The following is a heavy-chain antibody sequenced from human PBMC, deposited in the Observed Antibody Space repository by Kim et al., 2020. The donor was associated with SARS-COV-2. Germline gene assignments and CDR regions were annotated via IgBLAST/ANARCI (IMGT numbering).Heavy chain of an antibody. Sequence: SVKVSCKASGGTFSSYAISWVRQAPGQGLEWMGGIIPIFGTANYAQKFQGRVTITADESTSTAYMELSSLRSEDTAVYYCAVWFGELFRTFGAAAGDYWGQGTLVTVSS. V-gene: IGHV1-69*13. CDR1: GGTFSSYA. J-gene: IGHJ4*02. D-gene: IGHD3-10*01. CDR2: IIPIFGTA. CDR3: AVWFGELFRTFGAAAGDY.